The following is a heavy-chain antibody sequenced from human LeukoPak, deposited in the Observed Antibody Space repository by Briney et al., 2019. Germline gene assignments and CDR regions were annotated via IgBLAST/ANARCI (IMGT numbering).Heavy chain of an antibody. Sequence: GGSLRLSCAASGFTFSSYSMNWVRQAPGKGLEWVSSISSSSSYTYHADSVKGRFTISRSNAKNSLYLQMDSLRAEDTAVYYCARDGSSGWDRYYYYGMDVWGQGTTVTVSS. D-gene: IGHD6-19*01. CDR2: ISSSSSYT. CDR3: ARDGSSGWDRYYYYGMDV. V-gene: IGHV3-21*01. CDR1: GFTFSSYS. J-gene: IGHJ6*02.